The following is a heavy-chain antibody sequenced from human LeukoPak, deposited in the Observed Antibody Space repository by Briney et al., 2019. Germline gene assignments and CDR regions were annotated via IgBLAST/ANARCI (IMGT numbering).Heavy chain of an antibody. V-gene: IGHV1-69*13. CDR1: GCTFTNYG. CDR2: IIPIFGSA. CDR3: ARAYMTATRHFDY. J-gene: IGHJ4*02. D-gene: IGHD2-21*02. Sequence: SVKVSCKASGCTFTNYGISWVRQAPGQGLEWMGGIIPIFGSANYAQKFQGRVTITADESTSTAYMELSSLRSEDTAMYYCARAYMTATRHFDYWGQGTLVTVSS.